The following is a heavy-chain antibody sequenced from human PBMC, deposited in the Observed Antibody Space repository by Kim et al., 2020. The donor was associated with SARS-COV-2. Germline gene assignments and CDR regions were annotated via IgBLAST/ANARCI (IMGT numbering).Heavy chain of an antibody. Sequence: ASVKVSCKASGYTFTSYGISWVRQAPGQGLEWMGWISAYNGNTNYAQKLQGRVTMTTDTSTSTAYMELRSLRSDDTAVYYCARGIAAAGSVLAFDIWGQGTMVTVSS. CDR1: GYTFTSYG. J-gene: IGHJ3*02. CDR2: ISAYNGNT. CDR3: ARGIAAAGSVLAFDI. V-gene: IGHV1-18*01. D-gene: IGHD6-13*01.